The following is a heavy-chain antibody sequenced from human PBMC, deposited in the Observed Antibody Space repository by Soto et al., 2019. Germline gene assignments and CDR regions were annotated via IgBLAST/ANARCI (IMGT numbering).Heavy chain of an antibody. J-gene: IGHJ4*02. CDR2: IKTNSDGGTV. CDR1: EFTFSNAW. Sequence: EVHLVESGGGLVKAGGSLRLSCAASEFTFSNAWMSWVRQAPGKGLEWIGRIKTNSDGGTVDYASPVKGRFTISRDDSKSMLYLDLNSLKTEDTGVYFCATVYCATTSCYAPFDYWGKGTLVTVSS. V-gene: IGHV3-15*01. CDR3: ATVYCATTSCYAPFDY. D-gene: IGHD2-2*01.